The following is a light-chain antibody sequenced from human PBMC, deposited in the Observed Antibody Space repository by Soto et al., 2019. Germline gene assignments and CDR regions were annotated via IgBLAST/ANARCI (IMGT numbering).Light chain of an antibody. CDR2: DTS. V-gene: IGLV7-46*01. CDR3: LLYYGGPRV. J-gene: IGLJ3*02. Sequence: QAVVTQEPSLTVSPGGTVTLTCASSTGAVTSGHYPYWFQQKPGQAPKTLIYDTSNKHSWTPARLSGSLLGGKAALTLSGAQPEDETDYNCLLYYGGPRVFGGGTKLTVL. CDR1: TGAVTSGHY.